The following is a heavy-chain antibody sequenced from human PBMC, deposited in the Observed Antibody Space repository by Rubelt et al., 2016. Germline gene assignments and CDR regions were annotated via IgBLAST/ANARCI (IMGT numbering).Heavy chain of an antibody. CDR1: GYTFTSYY. CDR3: ARGGDAYVNYYYYGMDV. V-gene: IGHV1-46*01. D-gene: IGHD3-10*02. Sequence: QVQLVQSGAEVKKPGASVKVSCKASGYTFTSYYMHWVRQAPGQGLEWMGIINPNGGSTSYAQKFQGRVTMTRDTSTSTVYRGVRSLRSEDTAVCYCARGGDAYVNYYYYGMDVWGRGTTVTVSS. CDR2: INPNGGST. J-gene: IGHJ6*02.